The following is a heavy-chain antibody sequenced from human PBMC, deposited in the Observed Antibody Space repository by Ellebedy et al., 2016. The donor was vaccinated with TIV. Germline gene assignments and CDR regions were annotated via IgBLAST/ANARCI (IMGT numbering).Heavy chain of an antibody. V-gene: IGHV4-4*07. CDR3: ARGPGAATEETFDI. J-gene: IGHJ3*02. D-gene: IGHD1-26*01. Sequence: MPSETLSLTCTVSGGSISSYYWSWIRQPAGKGLEWIGRIYTSGSTNYNPSLESRVTLSVETSKSQFSLKLTSVTAADTAVYYCARGPGAATEETFDIWGQGTLVTVSS. CDR1: GGSISSYY. CDR2: IYTSGST.